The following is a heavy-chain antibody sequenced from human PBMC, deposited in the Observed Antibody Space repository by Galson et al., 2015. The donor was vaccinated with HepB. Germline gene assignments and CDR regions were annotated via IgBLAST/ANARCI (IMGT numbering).Heavy chain of an antibody. V-gene: IGHV5-51*03. J-gene: IGHJ4*02. CDR2: IYPGDSDT. CDR3: ASHYCANFYRLDY. CDR1: GHSFTSYW. Sequence: QSGAEVKKPGESLKISCKTSGHSFTSYWIAWVRQLPGKGLEWMGIIYPGDSDTRYSPSFQGQVTISADKSTTTAYLQWSSLKASDTAMYYCASHYCANFYRLDYWGQGTLVTVSS. D-gene: IGHD4-23*01.